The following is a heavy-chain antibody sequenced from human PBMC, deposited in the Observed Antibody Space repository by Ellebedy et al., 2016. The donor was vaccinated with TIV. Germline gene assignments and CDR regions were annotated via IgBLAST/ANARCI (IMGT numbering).Heavy chain of an antibody. V-gene: IGHV3-23*01. D-gene: IGHD5-12*01. Sequence: GESLKISXAASGFTFSSYAMSWVRQAPGKGLEWVSAISGSGGSTYYADSVKGRFTISRDNSKNTLYLQMNSLRAEDTAVYYCAKDCGYALDAFDIWGQGTMVTVSS. CDR2: ISGSGGST. CDR3: AKDCGYALDAFDI. J-gene: IGHJ3*02. CDR1: GFTFSSYA.